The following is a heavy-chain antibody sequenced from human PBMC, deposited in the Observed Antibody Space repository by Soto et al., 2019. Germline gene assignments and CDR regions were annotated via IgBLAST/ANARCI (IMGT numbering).Heavy chain of an antibody. J-gene: IGHJ6*01. V-gene: IGHV4-31*03. CDR1: GGSISSGGYY. Sequence: SETLSLTCTVSGGSISSGGYYWSWIRQHPGKGLEWIGYIYYSGSTYYNPSLESRVTISVDTSKNQFSLKLSSVTAADTAVYYCARESKGASLQSYGMNVWGQGTTVTVSS. CDR2: IYYSGST. D-gene: IGHD1-26*01. CDR3: ARESKGASLQSYGMNV.